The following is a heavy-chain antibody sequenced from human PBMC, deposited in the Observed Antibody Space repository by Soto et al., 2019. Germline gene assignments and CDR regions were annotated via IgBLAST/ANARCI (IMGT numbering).Heavy chain of an antibody. CDR3: ARGSRGCSSTSCANDAFDI. CDR2: IYYSGST. Sequence: SETLSLTCTVSGGSISSGGYYWSWIRQHPGKGLEWIGYIYYSGSTHYNPSLKSRVTISVDTSKNQFSLKLRSVTAADTAVYYCARGSRGCSSTSCANDAFDIWGQGTMVTVSS. D-gene: IGHD2-2*01. CDR1: GGSISSGGYY. J-gene: IGHJ3*02. V-gene: IGHV4-31*03.